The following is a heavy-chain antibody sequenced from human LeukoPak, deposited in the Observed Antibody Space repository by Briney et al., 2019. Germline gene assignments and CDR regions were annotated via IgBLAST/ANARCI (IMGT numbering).Heavy chain of an antibody. Sequence: PGGSLRHSYAASGFTFCSYAMSCVRQAPGKGLKWVSASSGSGGSLYYPDSVKGRFTISRDNSKNTLYLQMNSLRAEDTAVYYCAKDTDYYGAGSYSDPWGQGTLVTVSS. D-gene: IGHD3-10*01. CDR2: SSGSGGSL. J-gene: IGHJ5*02. CDR1: GFTFCSYA. V-gene: IGHV3-23*01. CDR3: AKDTDYYGAGSYSDP.